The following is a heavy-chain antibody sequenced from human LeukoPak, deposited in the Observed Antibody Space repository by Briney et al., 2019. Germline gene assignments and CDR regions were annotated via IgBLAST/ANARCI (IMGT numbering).Heavy chain of an antibody. Sequence: SGGSLSLSCAASGFTFSSYWMSWVRQAPGKGLEWVANIKQDGSEKYYVDSVKGRFTISRDNAKNSLYLQMNSLRAEDTAVYYCARAALYCSGGSCYSGYFHYWGQGTVVTLSS. J-gene: IGHJ4*02. CDR3: ARAALYCSGGSCYSGYFHY. CDR2: IKQDGSEK. CDR1: GFTFSSYW. V-gene: IGHV3-7*01. D-gene: IGHD2-15*01.